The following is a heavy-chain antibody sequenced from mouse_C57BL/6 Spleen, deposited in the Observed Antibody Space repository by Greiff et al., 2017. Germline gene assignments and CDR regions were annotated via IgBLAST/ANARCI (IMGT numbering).Heavy chain of an antibody. J-gene: IGHJ2*01. CDR2: IYPGDGDT. V-gene: IGHV1-80*01. CDR1: GYAFSSYW. Sequence: VQLVESGAELVKPGASVKISCKASGYAFSSYWMNWVKQRPGKGLEWIGQIYPGDGDTNYNGKFKGKATLTADKSSSTAYMQLSSLTSEDSAVYFCARWYYGSSSYFDYWGQGTTLTVSS. CDR3: ARWYYGSSSYFDY. D-gene: IGHD1-1*01.